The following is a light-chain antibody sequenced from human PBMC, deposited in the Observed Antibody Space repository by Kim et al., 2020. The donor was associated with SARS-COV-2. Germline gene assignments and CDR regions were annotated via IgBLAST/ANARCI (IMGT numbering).Light chain of an antibody. V-gene: IGLV1-40*01. J-gene: IGLJ3*02. CDR3: QSYDSSLNGWV. CDR2: GNS. Sequence: SVLTQPPSVSGAPGQRVTISCTGSSSNIGAGYDVHWYQHLPRTAPKLLIYGNSNRPSGVPDRFSGSKSGTSASLAITGLQAEDEADYYCQSYDSSLNGWVFGGGTQLTVL. CDR1: SSNIGAGYD.